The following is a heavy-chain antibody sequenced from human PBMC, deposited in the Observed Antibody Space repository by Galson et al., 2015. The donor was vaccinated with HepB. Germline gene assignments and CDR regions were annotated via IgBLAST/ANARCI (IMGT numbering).Heavy chain of an antibody. J-gene: IGHJ3*02. CDR1: GFSFSTYD. CDR3: ARGMYSSGWSDVYDM. D-gene: IGHD6-19*01. CDR2: LRYDGSSE. V-gene: IGHV3-33*01. Sequence: SLRLSCAASGFSFSTYDMHWVRQAPGKGLEWMAVLRYDGSSEFYADSVKGRFTISRDNSKNTLYLQMNKLRDEDTAVYHCARGMYSSGWSDVYDMLGQGTMVTVSS.